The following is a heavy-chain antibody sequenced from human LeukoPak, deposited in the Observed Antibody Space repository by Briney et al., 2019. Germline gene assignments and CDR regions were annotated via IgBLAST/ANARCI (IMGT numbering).Heavy chain of an antibody. CDR1: GGSFSGYY. V-gene: IGHV4-34*01. Sequence: SETLSLTCAVYGGSFSGYYWSWIRQPPGKGLEWIGEINHSGSTNYNPSLKSRVTISVDTSKNQFSLKLSSVTAADTAVYYCARQGGYYDFWSGYYTSVTWFDPWGQGTLVTVSS. J-gene: IGHJ5*02. CDR2: INHSGST. CDR3: ARQGGYYDFWSGYYTSVTWFDP. D-gene: IGHD3-3*01.